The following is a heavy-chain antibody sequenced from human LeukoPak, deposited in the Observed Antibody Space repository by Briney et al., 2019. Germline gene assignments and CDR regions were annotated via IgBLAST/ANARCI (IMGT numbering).Heavy chain of an antibody. D-gene: IGHD3-22*01. Sequence: SVKVSCKASGGTFSSYAISWVRQAPGQGLEWMGGNIPIFGTANYAQKFQGRVTITADESTSTAYMELSSLRSEDTAVYYCAIPERNYYDSSGYPTYYFDYWGQGTLVTVSS. CDR2: NIPIFGTA. CDR1: GGTFSSYA. CDR3: AIPERNYYDSSGYPTYYFDY. V-gene: IGHV1-69*13. J-gene: IGHJ4*02.